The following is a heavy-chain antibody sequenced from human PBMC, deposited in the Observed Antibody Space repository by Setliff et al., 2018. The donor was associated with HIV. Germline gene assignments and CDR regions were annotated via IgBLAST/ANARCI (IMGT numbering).Heavy chain of an antibody. J-gene: IGHJ5*02. Sequence: ASVKVSCKASGYTFTTYAMHWVRQAPGQRPEWMGWINTGNGNTKYSQKFQDRVTITRDTSADTVYMEPSSLRSEDTAVYYCARDRCNSVACYLYNWFDPWGQGTLVTVSS. CDR3: ARDRCNSVACYLYNWFDP. D-gene: IGHD2-2*01. CDR2: INTGNGNT. CDR1: GYTFTTYA. V-gene: IGHV1-3*04.